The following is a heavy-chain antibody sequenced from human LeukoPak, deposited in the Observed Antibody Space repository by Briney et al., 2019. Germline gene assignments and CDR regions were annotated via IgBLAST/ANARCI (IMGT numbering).Heavy chain of an antibody. V-gene: IGHV3-30*04. J-gene: IGHJ4*02. CDR2: ISYDGSNK. CDR3: TTLVLTDY. D-gene: IGHD6-6*01. Sequence: PGGSLRLSCAASGFTFSSYAMHWVRQAPGKGLEWVAVISYDGSNKYYADSVKGRFTISRDNSKNTLYLQMNSLKTEDTAVYYCTTLVLTDYWGQGTLVTVSS. CDR1: GFTFSSYA.